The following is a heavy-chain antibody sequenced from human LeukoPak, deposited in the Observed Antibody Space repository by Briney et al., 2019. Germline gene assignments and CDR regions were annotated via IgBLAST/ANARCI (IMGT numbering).Heavy chain of an antibody. Sequence: GGSLRLSCAASGFTFTSYWMSWVRQAPGKGLEWVANIKQDGSEKHYVDSVKGRFTISRDNTKNSLYLQMNSLRADDTAVYYCTRLHNSGWTGYWGQGTLVTVPS. CDR1: GFTFTSYW. V-gene: IGHV3-7*03. CDR3: TRLHNSGWTGY. CDR2: IKQDGSEK. D-gene: IGHD6-19*01. J-gene: IGHJ4*02.